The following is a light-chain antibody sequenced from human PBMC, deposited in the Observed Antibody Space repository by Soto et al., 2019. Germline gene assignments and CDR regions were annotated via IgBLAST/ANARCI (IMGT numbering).Light chain of an antibody. CDR2: DAS. Sequence: EIVLTQSPATLSLSPGERATLSCRASQIVSSYLAWYQQKPGQAPRLLIYDASNRATGIPARFSGSGSGTDFTLTIRSLEPEDSAVYYCQQRRNWWTFGQGTKVDIK. CDR3: QQRRNWWT. J-gene: IGKJ1*01. V-gene: IGKV3-11*01. CDR1: QIVSSY.